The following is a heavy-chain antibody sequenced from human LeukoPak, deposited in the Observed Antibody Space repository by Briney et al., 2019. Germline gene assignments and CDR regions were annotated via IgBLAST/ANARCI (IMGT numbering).Heavy chain of an antibody. CDR2: ISSSGSTL. D-gene: IGHD2-2*01. CDR1: ASTFSDYY. V-gene: IGHV3-11*01. CDR3: ARDHCSSTSCYGFDY. Sequence: SPTPSRAASASTFSDYYMSWIRRAPGEGLGWVSYISSSGSTLYYADSVKGRFTISKDNDKNSLYLQMTILTAEDTAVYCCARDHCSSTSCYGFDYWGQGPLVTVSS. J-gene: IGHJ4*02.